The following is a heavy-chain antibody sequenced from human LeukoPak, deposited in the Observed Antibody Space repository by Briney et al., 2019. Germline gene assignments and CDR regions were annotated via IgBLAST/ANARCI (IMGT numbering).Heavy chain of an antibody. D-gene: IGHD2-2*01. CDR3: ARGRANIVVVPAAIEVYHYYGMDV. CDR1: GGSFSGYY. V-gene: IGHV4-34*01. Sequence: SETLSLTCAVYGGSFSGYYWSWIRQPPGKGLEWIGEIIHSGSTNYNPSLKSRVTISVDTSKNQFSLKLSSVTAADTAVYYCARGRANIVVVPAAIEVYHYYGMDVWGQGTTVTVSS. J-gene: IGHJ6*02. CDR2: IIHSGST.